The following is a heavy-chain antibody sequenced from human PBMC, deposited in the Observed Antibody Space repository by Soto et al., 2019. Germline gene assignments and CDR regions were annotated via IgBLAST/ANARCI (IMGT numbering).Heavy chain of an antibody. Sequence: EVQLLESGGGLVQPGGSLRLSCAAAGFTFSIYAMSWVRQAPGKGLEWVSAISGSGGSTYYADSVKGRFTISRDNAKNTLYLQMNSLRAEDTAVYYCAKRLIAVAGWYFDYCGQGTLVTVSS. J-gene: IGHJ4*02. CDR3: AKRLIAVAGWYFDY. CDR2: ISGSGGST. D-gene: IGHD6-19*01. CDR1: GFTFSIYA. V-gene: IGHV3-23*01.